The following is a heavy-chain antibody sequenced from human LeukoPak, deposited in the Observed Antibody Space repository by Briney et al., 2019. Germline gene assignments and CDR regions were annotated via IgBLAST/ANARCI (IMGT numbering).Heavy chain of an antibody. CDR3: TTAMTVLNYYDSSGYPLRDY. D-gene: IGHD3-22*01. CDR1: GFTFSNAW. CDR2: IKSKTDGGTA. V-gene: IGHV3-15*01. Sequence: GGSLRLSCAASGFTFSNAWMSWVRQAPGKGLEWVYRIKSKTDGGTADYAAPVKGRFTISRDDSKNTLYLQMNSLKTEDTAVYYCTTAMTVLNYYDSSGYPLRDYWGQGTLVTVSS. J-gene: IGHJ4*02.